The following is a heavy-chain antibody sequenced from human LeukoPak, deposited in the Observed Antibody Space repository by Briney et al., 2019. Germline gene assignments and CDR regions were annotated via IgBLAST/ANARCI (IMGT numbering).Heavy chain of an antibody. CDR1: GFTFSNYA. CDR3: AKDPLSYDILTGLRALDP. Sequence: GGSLRLSCAASGFTFSNYAMSWVRQAPGKGLEWVSAISGSGGSTYYADSMKGRFSISRDNSKNTVYLQMTSLRAEDTAVYYCAKDPLSYDILTGLRALDPWGQGTQVTVSS. D-gene: IGHD3-9*01. CDR2: ISGSGGST. J-gene: IGHJ5*02. V-gene: IGHV3-23*01.